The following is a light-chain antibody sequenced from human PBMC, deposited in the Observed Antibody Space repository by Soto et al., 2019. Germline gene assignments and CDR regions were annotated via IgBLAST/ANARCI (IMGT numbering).Light chain of an antibody. CDR2: GTS. CDR3: QFGDSFPTWT. Sequence: EIVLTQSPGTLSLSPGERATLSCRASQSISSGYLAWYQRRPGQAPRPLIYGTSTRATGVPDRFSASGSGTELTLAISRLEPEDFAVYYCQFGDSFPTWTFGQGTTVDI. J-gene: IGKJ1*01. CDR1: QSISSGY. V-gene: IGKV3-20*01.